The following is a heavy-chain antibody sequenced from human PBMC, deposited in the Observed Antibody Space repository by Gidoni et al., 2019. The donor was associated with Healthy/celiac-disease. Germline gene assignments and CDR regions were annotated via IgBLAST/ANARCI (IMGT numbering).Heavy chain of an antibody. V-gene: IGHV2-5*02. CDR3: AQSDGDSSGYYYGDAFDI. J-gene: IGHJ3*02. CDR2: MYWEDDK. Sequence: QLTLKESGPTLVKPTHTLTLTCTFSGFSLSTSGVGVGWIRQPPGKALECLALMYWEDDKRYSPSLKSRLTITKDTSKNQVVLTMTNMDPVDTATDYCAQSDGDSSGYYYGDAFDIWGQGTMVTVSS. D-gene: IGHD3-22*01. CDR1: GFSLSTSGVG.